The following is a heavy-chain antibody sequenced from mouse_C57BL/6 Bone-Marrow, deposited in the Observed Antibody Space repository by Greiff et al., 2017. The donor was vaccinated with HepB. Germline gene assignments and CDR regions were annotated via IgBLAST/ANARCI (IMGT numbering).Heavy chain of an antibody. CDR1: GYTFTSYD. J-gene: IGHJ2*01. Sequence: LQESGPELVKPGASVKLSCKASGYTFTSYDINWVKQRPGQGLEWIGWIYPRDGSTKYNEKFKGKATLTVDTSSSTAYMELHSLTSEDSAVYFCAIIYYGNYEYYFDYWGQGTTLTVSS. CDR2: IYPRDGST. V-gene: IGHV1-85*01. D-gene: IGHD2-1*01. CDR3: AIIYYGNYEYYFDY.